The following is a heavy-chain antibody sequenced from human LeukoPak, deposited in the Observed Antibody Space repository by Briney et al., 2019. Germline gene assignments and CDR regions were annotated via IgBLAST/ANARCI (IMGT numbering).Heavy chain of an antibody. CDR2: IKQDGSER. Sequence: GGSLRLSCAASGFTLSTYWMGWGRQAPGKGLEWVASIKQDGSERYYVNSVNGRFTISRDNANNSVYLQMNSLRVEDTTFYYCARAWTGTGPGDCWGQGTLVTVSS. CDR1: GFTLSTYW. D-gene: IGHD1-1*01. CDR3: ARAWTGTGPGDC. J-gene: IGHJ4*02. V-gene: IGHV3-7*04.